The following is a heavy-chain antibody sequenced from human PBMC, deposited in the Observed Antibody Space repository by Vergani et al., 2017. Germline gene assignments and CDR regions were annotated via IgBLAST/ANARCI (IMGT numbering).Heavy chain of an antibody. V-gene: IGHV4-59*01. CDR1: GGSISSYY. CDR2: IYYSGST. J-gene: IGHJ6*03. D-gene: IGHD3-3*01. CDR3: ARGRSDYDFWSGTSYYYYYMDV. Sequence: QVQLQESGPGLVEPSETLSLTCTVSGGSISSYYWSWIRQPPGKGLEWIGYIYYSGSTNYNPSLKSRVTISVDTSKNQFSLKLSSVTAADTAVYYCARGRSDYDFWSGTSYYYYYMDVWGKGTTVTVSS.